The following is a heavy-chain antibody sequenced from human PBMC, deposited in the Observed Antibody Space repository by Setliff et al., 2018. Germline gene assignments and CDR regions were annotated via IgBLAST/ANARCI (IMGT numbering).Heavy chain of an antibody. D-gene: IGHD6-13*01. CDR2: IIPVLGVT. CDR1: GGTFNTYA. Sequence: GASVKVSCKASGGTFNTYAFHWVRQAPGQRPEWMGGIIPVLGVTNYAQKFQGRVTIAADRLTSTGYMELRSLRSEDTAVYYCARGLAAAGTRYFDYWGQGTLVTVSS. CDR3: ARGLAAAGTRYFDY. J-gene: IGHJ4*02. V-gene: IGHV1-69*10.